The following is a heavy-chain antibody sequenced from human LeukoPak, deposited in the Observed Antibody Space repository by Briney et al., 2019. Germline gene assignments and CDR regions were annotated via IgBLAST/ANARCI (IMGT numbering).Heavy chain of an antibody. Sequence: PGGSLRLSCAASGFTVISNYMSWIRQAPGKGLEWVSYISSSSSYTNYADSVKGRFTISRDNAKNSLYLQMNSLRAEDTAVYYCARAGDYSSGWTGGDYWGQGTLVTVSS. CDR3: ARAGDYSSGWTGGDY. CDR2: ISSSSSYT. V-gene: IGHV3-11*05. J-gene: IGHJ4*02. CDR1: GFTVISNY. D-gene: IGHD6-19*01.